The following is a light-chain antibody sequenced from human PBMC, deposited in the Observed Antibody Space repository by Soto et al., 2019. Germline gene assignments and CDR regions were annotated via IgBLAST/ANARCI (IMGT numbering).Light chain of an antibody. J-gene: IGKJ4*01. CDR1: HDVGWN. CDR2: DAS. V-gene: IGKV1-33*01. Sequence: DIQMTQSPSSLSASVGDRVTIACHSSHDVGWNLYWFQQKPEEAPKLLIDDASNLEREVPSRFSGSGSGTDFSLTISSLQPEDVATYFCEQYSSMLSFGGGTEVDLK. CDR3: EQYSSMLS.